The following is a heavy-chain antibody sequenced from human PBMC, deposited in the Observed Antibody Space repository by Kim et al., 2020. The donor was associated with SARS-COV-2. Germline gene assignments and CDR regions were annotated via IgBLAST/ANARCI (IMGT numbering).Heavy chain of an antibody. CDR3: ASDSTAVTGPDFDY. Sequence: DSDKGRFPISTDNARNTLYLQMNSLRVEDTAVYYCASDSTAVTGPDFDYWGQGTLVTVSS. J-gene: IGHJ4*02. V-gene: IGHV3-11*06. D-gene: IGHD6-19*01.